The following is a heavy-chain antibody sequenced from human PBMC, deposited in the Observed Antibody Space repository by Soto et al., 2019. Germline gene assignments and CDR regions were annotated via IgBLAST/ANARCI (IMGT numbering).Heavy chain of an antibody. D-gene: IGHD6-13*01. CDR1: GFTFSSYA. Sequence: EVQLLESGGGLVQPGGSLRVSCAASGFTFSSYALSWVRLAPEKGLEWVSTISGSGGSTYYADSVKGRFTISRDNSKNTLYLQMNSLRAEDTAVYYCAKEAAAGLYYFDYWGQGTLVTVSS. V-gene: IGHV3-23*01. CDR3: AKEAAAGLYYFDY. J-gene: IGHJ4*02. CDR2: ISGSGGST.